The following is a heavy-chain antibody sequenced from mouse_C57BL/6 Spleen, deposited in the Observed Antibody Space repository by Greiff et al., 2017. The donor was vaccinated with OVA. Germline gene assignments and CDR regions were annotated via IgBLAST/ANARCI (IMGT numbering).Heavy chain of an antibody. J-gene: IGHJ4*01. CDR1: GYTFTSYW. Sequence: QVQLQQPGAELVKPGASVKMSCKASGYTFTSYWITWVKQRPGQGLEWIGDIYPGSGSTNYNEKFKSKATLTVDTSSSTAYMQLSSLTSEDSAVYYCAREGYGNYVEAMDYWGQGTSVTVSS. CDR2: IYPGSGST. V-gene: IGHV1-55*01. CDR3: AREGYGNYVEAMDY. D-gene: IGHD2-1*01.